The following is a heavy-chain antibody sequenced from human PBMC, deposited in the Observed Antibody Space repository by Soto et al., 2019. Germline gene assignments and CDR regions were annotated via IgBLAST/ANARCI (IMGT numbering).Heavy chain of an antibody. J-gene: IGHJ5*02. CDR2: ISAYNGNT. D-gene: IGHD3-3*01. CDR3: ARVLSRITIFGVVAIPPTNWFDP. Sequence: ASVKVSCKASGYTFTSYCISWVLQAPGQGLEWMGWISAYNGNTNYAQKLQGRVTMTTDTSTSTAYMELRSLRSDDTAVYYCARVLSRITIFGVVAIPPTNWFDPWGQGTLVTVSS. CDR1: GYTFTSYC. V-gene: IGHV1-18*01.